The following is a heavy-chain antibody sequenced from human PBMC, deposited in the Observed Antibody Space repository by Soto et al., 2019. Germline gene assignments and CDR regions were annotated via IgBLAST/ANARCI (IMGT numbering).Heavy chain of an antibody. D-gene: IGHD6-13*01. J-gene: IGHJ5*02. V-gene: IGHV1-8*01. CDR2: MNPNSGNT. Sequence: GASVKVSCKASGYTFTSYDINWVRQATGQGLEWMGWMNPNSGNTGYAQKFQGRVTMTRNTSISTAYMELSSLRSEDTAVYYCARARGRAAALKNWFDPWGQGTLVTVSS. CDR1: GYTFTSYD. CDR3: ARARGRAAALKNWFDP.